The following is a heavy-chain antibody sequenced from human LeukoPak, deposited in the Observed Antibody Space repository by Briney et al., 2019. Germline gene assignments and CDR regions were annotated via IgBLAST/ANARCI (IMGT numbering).Heavy chain of an antibody. J-gene: IGHJ6*04. V-gene: IGHV3-48*03. Sequence: GGSLRLSCAASGFTFSSYEMNWVRQAPGKGLEWVSYISSSGSTIYYADSVKGRFTISRDNVKNSLYLQMNSLRAEDTALYYCARDLLRTPVVVALDVWGKGTTVTVSS. CDR1: GFTFSSYE. CDR3: ARDLLRTPVVVALDV. CDR2: ISSSGSTI. D-gene: IGHD2-15*01.